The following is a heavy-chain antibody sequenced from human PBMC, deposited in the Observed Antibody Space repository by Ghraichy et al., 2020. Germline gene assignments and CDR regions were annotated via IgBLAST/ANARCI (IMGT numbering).Heavy chain of an antibody. J-gene: IGHJ5*02. D-gene: IGHD3-22*01. CDR3: ARHHYDSSGSPNWIDP. Sequence: SETLSLTCTVSGGSISRGDYYWSWIRQHPGKGLEWIGYIYYSGSTYYNPPLQSRATISVDRSKNQFSLKLTSVTAADTSIYFCARHHYDSSGSPNWIDPWGQGAHVTVSS. V-gene: IGHV4-31*03. CDR1: GGSISRGDYY. CDR2: IYYSGST.